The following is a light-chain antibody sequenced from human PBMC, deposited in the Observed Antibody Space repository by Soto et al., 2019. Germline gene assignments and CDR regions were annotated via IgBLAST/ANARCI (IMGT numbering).Light chain of an antibody. V-gene: IGKV3-15*01. Sequence: EIVITQSPATLSVSPGERATLSCRASQNIHNHMSWFLQKPGQTPRLLIYDAIIRAPGVPTRFSGSRSGAEFTLTINSLQSEDFAVYYCQPYNNWPLTFGGGTKVDIK. CDR3: QPYNNWPLT. CDR1: QNIHNH. CDR2: DAI. J-gene: IGKJ4*01.